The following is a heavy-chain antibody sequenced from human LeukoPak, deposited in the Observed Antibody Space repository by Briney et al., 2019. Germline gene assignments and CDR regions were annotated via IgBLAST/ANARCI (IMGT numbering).Heavy chain of an antibody. J-gene: IGHJ4*02. V-gene: IGHV3-53*01. Sequence: GGSLGLSCAASGFTVSSNYMSWVRQAPGKGLEWVSVIYSGGSTYYADSVKGRFTISRDNSKNTLYLQMNSPRAEDTAVYYCARVPTPGTQFDYWGQGTLVTVSS. CDR1: GFTVSSNY. CDR2: IYSGGST. D-gene: IGHD4/OR15-4a*01. CDR3: ARVPTPGTQFDY.